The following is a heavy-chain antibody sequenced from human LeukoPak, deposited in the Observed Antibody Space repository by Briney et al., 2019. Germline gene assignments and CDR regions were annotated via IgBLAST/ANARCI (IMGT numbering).Heavy chain of an antibody. Sequence: ASVKVSCKASGYTFTSYAMHWVRQAPGQRLEWMGWINAGNGNTKYSQKFQGRVTITRDTSASTAYMELRSLRSDDTAVYYCARVESYPLKYFQHWGQGTLVTVSS. J-gene: IGHJ1*01. D-gene: IGHD1-26*01. CDR1: GYTFTSYA. V-gene: IGHV1-3*01. CDR3: ARVESYPLKYFQH. CDR2: INAGNGNT.